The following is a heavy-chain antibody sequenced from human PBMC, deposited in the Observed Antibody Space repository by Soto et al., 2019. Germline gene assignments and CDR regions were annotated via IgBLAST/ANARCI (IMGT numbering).Heavy chain of an antibody. J-gene: IGHJ6*03. Sequence: QVQLVQSGAEVKKPGASVKVSCKASGYTFTSYDINWVRQATGQGLEWMGWMNPNSGNTGYAQKFQGRVTMTRNTSISTAHMELSSLRSEDTAVYYCARTPRPTGSRGPLYYMDVWGKGTTVTVSS. CDR3: ARTPRPTGSRGPLYYMDV. V-gene: IGHV1-8*01. CDR1: GYTFTSYD. CDR2: MNPNSGNT.